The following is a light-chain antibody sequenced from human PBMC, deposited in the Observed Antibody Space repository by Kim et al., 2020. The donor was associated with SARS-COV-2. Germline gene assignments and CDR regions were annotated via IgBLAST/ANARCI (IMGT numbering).Light chain of an antibody. CDR1: ALPKQY. CDR3: QSADSSGTYV. J-gene: IGLJ1*01. V-gene: IGLV3-25*03. Sequence: SYELTQPPSVSVSPGQTARITCSGDALPKQYAYWYQQKPGQAPVLVIYKDSERPSGIPERFSGFSSGTTVTLTISGVQAEDEADYYCQSADSSGTYVFG. CDR2: KDS.